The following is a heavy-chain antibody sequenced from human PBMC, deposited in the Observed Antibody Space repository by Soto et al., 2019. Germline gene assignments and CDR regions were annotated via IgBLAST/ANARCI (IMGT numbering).Heavy chain of an antibody. V-gene: IGHV3-23*01. J-gene: IGHJ6*03. D-gene: IGHD2-15*01. Sequence: GGSLRLSCAASGFTFSSYAMSWVRQAPGKGLEWVSAISGSGGSTYYADSVKGRFTISRDNSKNTLYLQMNSLRAEDTAVYYCAKVTYCSGGSCYWLDYYYYYYYYMDVWGKGTTVTVSS. CDR2: ISGSGGST. CDR1: GFTFSSYA. CDR3: AKVTYCSGGSCYWLDYYYYYYYYMDV.